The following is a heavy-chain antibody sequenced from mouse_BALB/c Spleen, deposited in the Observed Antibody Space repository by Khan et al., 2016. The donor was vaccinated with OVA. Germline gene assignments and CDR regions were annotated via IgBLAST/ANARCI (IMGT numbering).Heavy chain of an antibody. J-gene: IGHJ1*01. CDR3: TRRDYYADYWFFDV. V-gene: IGHV1-18*01. Sequence: EVQLQQSGPELVKPGASVRISCKTSGYTFTEYTMHWVKQSHGKSLEWLGGFNPNNGGTSYNQKFKGKATLTVAKSSSKAYMELRSMTSEDSAVYYCTRRDYYADYWFFDVWGAGTTVTVSS. CDR1: GYTFTEYT. CDR2: FNPNNGGT. D-gene: IGHD1-1*01.